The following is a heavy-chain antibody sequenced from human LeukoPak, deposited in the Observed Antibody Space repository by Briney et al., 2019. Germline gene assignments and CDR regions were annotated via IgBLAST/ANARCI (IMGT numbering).Heavy chain of an antibody. CDR3: ARALGYCSGGSCSYYFDY. J-gene: IGHJ4*02. CDR1: GFTVSNNY. Sequence: SGGSLRLSCAASGFTVSNNYMSWVRQAPGKGLEWVSVFYSGGNTYYADSVKGRFTISRDNSKNTLYLQMNSLRAEDTAVYCCARALGYCSGGSCSYYFDYWGQGTLVTVSS. D-gene: IGHD2-15*01. V-gene: IGHV3-53*01. CDR2: FYSGGNT.